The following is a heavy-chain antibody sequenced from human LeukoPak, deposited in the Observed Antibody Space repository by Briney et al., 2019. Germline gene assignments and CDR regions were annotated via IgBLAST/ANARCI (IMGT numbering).Heavy chain of an antibody. D-gene: IGHD2-2*01. V-gene: IGHV4-61*02. CDR2: IYTSGST. CDR3: AREYCSSTSCSNWFDP. J-gene: IGHJ5*02. CDR1: GGSISSGSYY. Sequence: SQTLSLTCTVSGGSISSGSYYWSWIRQPAGKGLEWIGRIYTSGSTNYNPSLKSRVTISVDTSKNQFSLKLSSVTAADTAVYYCAREYCSSTSCSNWFDPWGQGTLVTVSS.